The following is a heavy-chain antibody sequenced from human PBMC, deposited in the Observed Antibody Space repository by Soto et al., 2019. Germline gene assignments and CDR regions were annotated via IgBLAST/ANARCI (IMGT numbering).Heavy chain of an antibody. CDR2: IRSKGYGGTT. J-gene: IGHJ5*02. CDR1: GFTFGDYA. Sequence: GGSLRLSCTASGFTFGDYAMSWFRQAPGKGLEWVGFIRSKGYGGTTDYAASVKGRFTISRDDSKSIAYLQMNSLKTEDTAVYYCTRAGVVVVAATYDPWGQGTLVTVSS. D-gene: IGHD2-15*01. V-gene: IGHV3-49*03. CDR3: TRAGVVVVAATYDP.